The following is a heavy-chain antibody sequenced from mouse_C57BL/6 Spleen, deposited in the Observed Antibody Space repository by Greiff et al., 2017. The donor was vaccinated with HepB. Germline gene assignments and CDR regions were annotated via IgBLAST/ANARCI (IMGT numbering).Heavy chain of an antibody. V-gene: IGHV1-76*01. CDR3: AREDWDAWFAY. CDR2: IYPGSGNT. J-gene: IGHJ3*01. CDR1: GYTFTDYY. Sequence: QVQLQQSGAELVRPGASVKLSCKASGYTFTDYYINWVKQRPGQGLEWIARIYPGSGNTYYNEKFKGKATLTAEKSSSTAYMQLSSLTSEDAAVYFCAREDWDAWFAYWGQGTLVTVAA. D-gene: IGHD4-1*01.